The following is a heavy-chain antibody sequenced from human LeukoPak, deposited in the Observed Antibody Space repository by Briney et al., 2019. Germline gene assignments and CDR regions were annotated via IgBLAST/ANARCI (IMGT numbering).Heavy chain of an antibody. V-gene: IGHV3-21*01. CDR2: ISSSGSYI. CDR3: AELGITMIGGV. CDR1: GFTFSSYS. Sequence: GGSLRLSCAASGFTFSSYSMNWVRQAPGKGLEWVSSISSSGSYIYYADSVKGRFTLSRDNAKNSLYLQMNSLRAEDTAVYYCAELGITMIGGVWGKGTTVTISS. J-gene: IGHJ6*04. D-gene: IGHD3-10*02.